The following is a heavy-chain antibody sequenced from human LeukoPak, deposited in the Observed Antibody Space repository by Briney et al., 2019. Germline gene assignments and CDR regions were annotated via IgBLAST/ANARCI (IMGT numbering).Heavy chain of an antibody. V-gene: IGHV3-21*01. CDR3: ARDSTMAARRPFDY. Sequence: KTGGSLRLSCAASGHTFSSSSMNWGRQARGKGREWVSPCSSSRSYMYYADSVKGRFTISRDNAKNSLYPQMNSLRAEDTGVYYCARDSTMAARRPFDYWGQGTLVTVSS. D-gene: IGHD6-6*01. J-gene: IGHJ4*02. CDR2: CSSSRSYM. CDR1: GHTFSSSS.